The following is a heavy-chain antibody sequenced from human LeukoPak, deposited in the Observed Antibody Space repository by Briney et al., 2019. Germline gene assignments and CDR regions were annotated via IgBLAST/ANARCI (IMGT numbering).Heavy chain of an antibody. V-gene: IGHV3-74*01. CDR3: ARGGVPAAHDY. D-gene: IGHD2-2*01. CDR2: INSDDSST. CDR1: GFTFSNYW. Sequence: GGSLRLSCAASGFTFSNYWMHWVRQAPGKGLVWVSHINSDDSSTSYADPVKGRFTISRDNAKNTLYLQMNSLRAEDTAVYYCARGGVPAAHDYWGQGTLVTVSS. J-gene: IGHJ4*02.